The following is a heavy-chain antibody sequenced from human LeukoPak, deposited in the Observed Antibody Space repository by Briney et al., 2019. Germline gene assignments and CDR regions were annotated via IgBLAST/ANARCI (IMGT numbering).Heavy chain of an antibody. CDR3: ARDRGSYSDY. J-gene: IGHJ4*02. V-gene: IGHV3-74*01. Sequence: PGGSLRLSCAASGFTFSSYWMHWVRHAPGKGLVWVSRVNTDGSTPTYADSVKGRFTISRDNAKNTLYLQMNSLRAEDTAVYYCARDRGSYSDYWGQGTLVTVSS. CDR2: VNTDGSTP. D-gene: IGHD3-16*01. CDR1: GFTFSSYW.